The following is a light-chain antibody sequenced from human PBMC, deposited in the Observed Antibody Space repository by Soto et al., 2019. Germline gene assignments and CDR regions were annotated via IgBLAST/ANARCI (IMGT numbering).Light chain of an antibody. J-gene: IGLJ1*01. CDR2: EVI. CDR3: NSYTTSNTFV. Sequence: ALTQPASVSGSPGQAITVSCIGTSSDIGAHNFVSWYQQHPGKAPKLIIYEVINRPSGVSDRFSGSKSGNTASLTISGLQSEDEADYYCNSYTTSNTFVFGSGTKVTVL. V-gene: IGLV2-14*03. CDR1: SSDIGAHNF.